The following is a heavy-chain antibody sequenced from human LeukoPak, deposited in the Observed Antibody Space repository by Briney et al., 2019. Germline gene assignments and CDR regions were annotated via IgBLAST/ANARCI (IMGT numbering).Heavy chain of an antibody. Sequence: GGSLRLSCAASGFTFSSYWMNWARQAPGKGLEWVASINHNGSVNYYVDSVKGRFTISRDNAKNSLYLQVSNLRAEDTGVYFCARGGGLDVWGQGATVTVSS. CDR3: ARGGGLDV. CDR2: INHNGSVN. V-gene: IGHV3-7*03. CDR1: GFTFSSYW. D-gene: IGHD3-16*01. J-gene: IGHJ6*02.